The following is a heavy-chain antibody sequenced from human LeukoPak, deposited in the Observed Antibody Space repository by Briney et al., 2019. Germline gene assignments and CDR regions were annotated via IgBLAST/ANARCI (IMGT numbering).Heavy chain of an antibody. CDR1: GGSFSGYY. V-gene: IGHV4-34*01. J-gene: IGHJ4*02. Sequence: SETLSLTCAVYGGSFSGYYWSWIRQPPGKGLEWIGEINHSGSTNYNPSLKSRVTISVDTSKNQFSLKLSSVTAADTAVYYCARRRGSGSTQVFDYWGQGTLVTVSS. CDR3: ARRRGSGSTQVFDY. D-gene: IGHD6-19*01. CDR2: INHSGST.